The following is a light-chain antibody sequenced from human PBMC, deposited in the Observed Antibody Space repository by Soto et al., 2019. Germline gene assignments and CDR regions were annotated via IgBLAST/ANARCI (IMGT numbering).Light chain of an antibody. Sequence: QSVLTQPPSASGTPGQRVTISCSGSSSNIGSNSVNWYQKLPATAPKLLLYGNNQRPSGVPDRFSGSKSGTSASLAISGLHSEDEADYFCAAWDDTLNGVVFGGGTKLTVL. J-gene: IGLJ3*02. CDR1: SSNIGSNS. CDR3: AAWDDTLNGVV. V-gene: IGLV1-44*01. CDR2: GNN.